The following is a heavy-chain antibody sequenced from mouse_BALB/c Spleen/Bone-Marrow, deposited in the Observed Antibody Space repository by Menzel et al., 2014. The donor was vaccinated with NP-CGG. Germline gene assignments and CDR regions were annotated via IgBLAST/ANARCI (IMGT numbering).Heavy chain of an antibody. Sequence: VQLQQSGPGLVAPSQSLSITCTVSGFSLTSYGIHWVRQPPGKGLEWLGAIWAGGSTNYNSALMSRLSITKDNSKSXVFLEMDSLQTDDTAMYYCARVFTTATWGFAYWGQGTLVTVSA. V-gene: IGHV2-9*02. J-gene: IGHJ3*01. D-gene: IGHD1-2*01. CDR3: ARVFTTATWGFAY. CDR2: IWAGGST. CDR1: GFSLTSYG.